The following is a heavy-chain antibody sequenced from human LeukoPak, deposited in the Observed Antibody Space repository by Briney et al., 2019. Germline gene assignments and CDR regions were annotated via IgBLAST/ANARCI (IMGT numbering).Heavy chain of an antibody. CDR1: GGSLSRTTYY. Sequence: SETLSLTCTVGGGSLSRTTYYWGWIRQPPGKGLEWIGSIYYSGSTYYNPSLKSRVTISVDTSNNQFSLKLSSVTAADTAVYYCARHVKRDCTYYYDDWGQGTLVTVSS. J-gene: IGHJ4*02. V-gene: IGHV4-39*01. CDR2: IYYSGST. CDR3: ARHVKRDCTYYYDD. D-gene: IGHD3/OR15-3a*01.